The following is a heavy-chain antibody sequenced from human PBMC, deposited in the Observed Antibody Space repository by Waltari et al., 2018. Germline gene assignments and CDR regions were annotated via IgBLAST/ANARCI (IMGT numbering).Heavy chain of an antibody. J-gene: IGHJ4*02. CDR3: AKDIAAAGTFDY. CDR1: GFTFSTYW. Sequence: EVHLVESGGGLVQPGGSLRLSCAASGFTFSTYWMTWVRQAPGKGLEWVSAISGSGGSTYYADSVKGRFTISRDNSKNTLYLQMNSLRAEDTAVYYCAKDIAAAGTFDYWGQGTLVTVSS. CDR2: ISGSGGST. D-gene: IGHD6-13*01. V-gene: IGHV3-23*04.